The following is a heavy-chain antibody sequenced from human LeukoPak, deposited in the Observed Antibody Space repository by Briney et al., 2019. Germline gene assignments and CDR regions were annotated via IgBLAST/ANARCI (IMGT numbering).Heavy chain of an antibody. D-gene: IGHD3-22*01. Sequence: SETLSLTCTVSGGSISSSSYYWGWIRQPPGKGLEWIGSIYYSGSTYYNPSLKSRVTISVDTSKNQFSLKLSSVTAADTAVYYCARQASSGYSLGAFDIWGQGTMVTVSS. V-gene: IGHV4-39*07. CDR1: GGSISSSSYY. CDR3: ARQASSGYSLGAFDI. CDR2: IYYSGST. J-gene: IGHJ3*02.